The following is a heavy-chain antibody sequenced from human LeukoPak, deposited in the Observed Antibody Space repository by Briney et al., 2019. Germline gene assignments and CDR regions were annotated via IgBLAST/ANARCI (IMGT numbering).Heavy chain of an antibody. CDR2: SKYDGSTT. V-gene: IGHV3-74*01. CDR1: GFTLRNYW. J-gene: IGHJ5*02. Sequence: PGGSLRLSCATSGFTLRNYWMSWLRQAPGKGLVWVARSKYDGSTTFYAESVKGRFTISRDNARNTLYLQMNSLRVDDPAVYYCAKSDWFDPWGRGTLVTVSS. CDR3: AKSDWFDP.